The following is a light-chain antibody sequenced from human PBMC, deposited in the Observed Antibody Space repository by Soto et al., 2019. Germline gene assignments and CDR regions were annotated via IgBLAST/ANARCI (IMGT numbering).Light chain of an antibody. Sequence: DIQMTQSPSSLSASVGDRVTITCRTSQSINNWLNWYQQKPGKAPKLLISGAFTLQSGVPSRFSGSGAGTDFTLTITSLQPEDFAAYYCQQSYDPPWTFGQGTKVEIK. V-gene: IGKV1-39*01. J-gene: IGKJ1*01. CDR2: GAF. CDR1: QSINNW. CDR3: QQSYDPPWT.